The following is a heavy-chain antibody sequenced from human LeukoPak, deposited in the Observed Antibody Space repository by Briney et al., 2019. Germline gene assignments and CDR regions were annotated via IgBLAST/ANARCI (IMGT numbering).Heavy chain of an antibody. D-gene: IGHD2-2*03. CDR3: ARLDIGNWFDP. CDR1: GGSFSGYY. CDR2: VNHSGST. Sequence: PSETLSLTCAVYGGSFSGYYWSWIRQPPGKGLEWIGEVNHSGSTNYNPSLKSRVTISVDTSKNQFSLKLSSVTAADTAVYYCARLDIGNWFDPWGQGTLVTVSS. V-gene: IGHV4-34*01. J-gene: IGHJ5*02.